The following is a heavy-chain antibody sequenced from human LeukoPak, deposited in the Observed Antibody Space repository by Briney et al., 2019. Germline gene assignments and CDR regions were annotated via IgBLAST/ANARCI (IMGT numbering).Heavy chain of an antibody. D-gene: IGHD6-13*01. CDR3: AKDGAGEAAAAGDY. Sequence: GGSLRLSCAASGFTFSSYGMHWVRQAPGKGLEWVAVISYDGSNKYYADSVKGRFTISRDNSKNTLYLQMNSLRAEDTAVYYCAKDGAGEAAAAGDYWGQGTLVTVPS. J-gene: IGHJ4*02. CDR2: ISYDGSNK. V-gene: IGHV3-30*18. CDR1: GFTFSSYG.